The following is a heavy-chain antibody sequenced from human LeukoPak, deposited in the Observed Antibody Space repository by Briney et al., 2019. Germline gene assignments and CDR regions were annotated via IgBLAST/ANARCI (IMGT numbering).Heavy chain of an antibody. Sequence: GGSLRLSCAASGFTFSSYSMNWVHQAPGKGLEWVSSISSSGSFIYYADSVKGRLTTSRDNAKNSLYLQMNSLRADDTAVYYCARVVTAAWDWFDPWGQGTLVTVSS. D-gene: IGHD2-2*01. CDR3: ARVVTAAWDWFDP. CDR2: ISSSGSFI. CDR1: GFTFSSYS. V-gene: IGHV3-21*01. J-gene: IGHJ5*02.